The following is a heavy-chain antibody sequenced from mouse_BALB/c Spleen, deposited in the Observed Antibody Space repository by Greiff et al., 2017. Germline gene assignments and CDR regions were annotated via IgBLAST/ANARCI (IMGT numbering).Heavy chain of an antibody. V-gene: IGHV1-80*01. D-gene: IGHD1-2*01. J-gene: IGHJ1*01. CDR1: GYAFSSYW. Sequence: VQLQQSGAELERPGSSVKISCKASGYAFSSYWMNWVKQRPGQGLEWIGQIYPGDGDTNYNGKFKGKATLTADKSSSTAYMQLSSLTSEDSAVYFCANYYGPYWYFDVWGAGTTVTVSS. CDR2: IYPGDGDT. CDR3: ANYYGPYWYFDV.